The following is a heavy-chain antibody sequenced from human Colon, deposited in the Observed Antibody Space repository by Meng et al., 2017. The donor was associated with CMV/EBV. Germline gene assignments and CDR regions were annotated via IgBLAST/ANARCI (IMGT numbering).Heavy chain of an antibody. J-gene: IGHJ4*02. D-gene: IGHD3-3*01. V-gene: IGHV3-23*01. Sequence: GESLKISCAGSGFPFSTYAMSWVRQAPGKGLEWVSGISGGGANTYYADSVKGRFTISRDNSKNTVYLQMSGLRDDDTAMYYCANSHVSRLLEWLWHDWGQGTLVTVSS. CDR2: ISGGGANT. CDR1: GFPFSTYA. CDR3: ANSHVSRLLEWLWHD.